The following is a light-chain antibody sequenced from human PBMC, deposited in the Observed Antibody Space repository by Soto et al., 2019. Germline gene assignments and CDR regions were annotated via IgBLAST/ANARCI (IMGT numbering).Light chain of an antibody. J-gene: IGKJ1*01. V-gene: IGKV1-17*01. CDR3: LQHNNYPWT. CDR1: QAIRND. Sequence: DIQMTQSPSSLSASVGDRVTITCRASQAIRNDVGWYQQKPGKDPKRLIYVASRLESGVPSRFSGSSFGTEFTLTFSGLKPEDCGSYYCLQHNNYPWTFGQGTRVAI. CDR2: VAS.